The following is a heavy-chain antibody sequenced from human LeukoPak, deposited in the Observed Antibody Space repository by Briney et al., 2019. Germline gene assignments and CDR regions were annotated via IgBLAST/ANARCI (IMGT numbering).Heavy chain of an antibody. CDR3: ARLARYSWSPISPLYYYYYMDA. D-gene: IGHD1-26*01. CDR1: GYTFTSYG. Sequence: ASVKVSCKASGYTFTSYGISWVRQAPGQGLEWMGWISAYNGNTNYAQKLQGRVTMTRDMSTSTVYMELSSLRSEDTAVYYCARLARYSWSPISPLYYYYYMDAWGKGTTVTVSS. CDR2: ISAYNGNT. V-gene: IGHV1-18*01. J-gene: IGHJ6*03.